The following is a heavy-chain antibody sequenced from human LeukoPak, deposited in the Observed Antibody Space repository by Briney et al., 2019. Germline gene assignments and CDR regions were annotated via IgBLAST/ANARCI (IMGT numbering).Heavy chain of an antibody. Sequence: SETLSLTCTVSGGSISSYYWSWIRQPPGKGLEWIGYIYYSGSTSYNPSLKSRVTISVDTSKKQFSLKLSSVTAADTAFYYCARGRGTQLLSLDYWGQGTLVTVSS. CDR1: GGSISSYY. CDR2: IYYSGST. V-gene: IGHV4-59*01. CDR3: ARGRGTQLLSLDY. J-gene: IGHJ4*02. D-gene: IGHD2-2*01.